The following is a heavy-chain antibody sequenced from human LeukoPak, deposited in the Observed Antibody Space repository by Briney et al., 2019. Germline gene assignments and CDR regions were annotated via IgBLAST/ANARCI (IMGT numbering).Heavy chain of an antibody. CDR1: GYTLTELS. V-gene: IGHV1-24*01. D-gene: IGHD2-2*01. Sequence: RASVKVPCKVSGYTLTELSMHWVRQAPGKGLEWMGGFDPEDGETIYAQKFQGRVTMTEDTSTDTAYMELSSLRSEDTAVYYCATVPAAPTGRYYYYGMDVWGQGTTVTVSS. J-gene: IGHJ6*02. CDR2: FDPEDGET. CDR3: ATVPAAPTGRYYYYGMDV.